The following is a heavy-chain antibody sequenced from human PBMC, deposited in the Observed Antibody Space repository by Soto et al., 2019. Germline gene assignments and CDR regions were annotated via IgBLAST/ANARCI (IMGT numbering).Heavy chain of an antibody. Sequence: LSLTCTVSGGSISSYYWSWIRQPPGKGLEWIGYIYYSGSTNYNPSLKSRVTISVDTSKNQFSLKLSSVTAADTAVYYCARALYYYDSSGYPNWFDPWGQGTLVTVSS. CDR3: ARALYYYDSSGYPNWFDP. CDR2: IYYSGST. V-gene: IGHV4-59*01. J-gene: IGHJ5*02. D-gene: IGHD3-22*01. CDR1: GGSISSYY.